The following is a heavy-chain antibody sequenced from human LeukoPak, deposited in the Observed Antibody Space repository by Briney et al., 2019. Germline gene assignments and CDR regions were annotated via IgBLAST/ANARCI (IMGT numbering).Heavy chain of an antibody. CDR2: ISYDGSNK. V-gene: IGHV3-30*18. D-gene: IGHD5-18*01. CDR1: GFTFSSYG. Sequence: GRPLRLSCAASGFTFSSYGMHWVRQAPGKGLEWVAVISYDGSNKYYADSVKGRFTISRDNSKNTLYLQMNSLRAEDTAVYYCAKERVGYGYYFDYWGQGTLVTVSS. CDR3: AKERVGYGYYFDY. J-gene: IGHJ4*02.